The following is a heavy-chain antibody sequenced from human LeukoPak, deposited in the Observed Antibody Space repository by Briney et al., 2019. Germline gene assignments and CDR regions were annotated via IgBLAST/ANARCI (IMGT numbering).Heavy chain of an antibody. CDR3: ATRLPFTGYKN. CDR1: GGTLSTYE. Sequence: PGGSLRLSCTIFGGTLSTYEFNWVRQAPGKRPEWISYMSRTADRIDHADSVKGRFTMSRDNAKNSVYLQMNSLRVDDTAIYYCATRLPFTGYKNRGQGTLVTVSS. J-gene: IGHJ4*01. V-gene: IGHV3-48*03. CDR2: MSRTADRI. D-gene: IGHD5-24*01.